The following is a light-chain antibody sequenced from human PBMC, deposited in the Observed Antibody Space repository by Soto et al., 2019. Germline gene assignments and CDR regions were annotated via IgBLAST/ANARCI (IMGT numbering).Light chain of an antibody. CDR2: DAS. J-gene: IGKJ2*01. CDR3: QQYNNWPPYT. V-gene: IGKV3-11*01. Sequence: ESVLTQSPDTLSLSPGEGATLSCRASHDVSVSLVWYRQRPGQSPRLLIHDASNRATGISARFSGSGSGTEFTLTISSLQSEDYAVYYCQQYNNWPPYTFGQGTKVDIK. CDR1: HDVSVS.